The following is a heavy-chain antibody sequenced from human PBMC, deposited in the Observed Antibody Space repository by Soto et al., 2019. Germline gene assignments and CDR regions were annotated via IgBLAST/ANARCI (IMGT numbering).Heavy chain of an antibody. V-gene: IGHV3-15*07. CDR3: TTDLGGTERVWELLDIYYYYGMDV. CDR1: GFTFSNAW. J-gene: IGHJ6*02. D-gene: IGHD1-26*01. CDR2: IKSKTDGGTT. Sequence: GGSLRLSCAASGFTFSNAWMNWVRQAPGKGLEWVGRIKSKTDGGTTDYAAPVKGRFTISRDDSKNTLYLQMNSLKTEDTAVYYCTTDLGGTERVWELLDIYYYYGMDVWGQGTTVTVSS.